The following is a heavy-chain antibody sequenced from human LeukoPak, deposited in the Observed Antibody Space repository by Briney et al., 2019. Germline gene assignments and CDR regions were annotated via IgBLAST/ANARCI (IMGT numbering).Heavy chain of an antibody. Sequence: GGSLRLSCAASGFSFSSYSMKWVRQAPGKGLEWVSSISSSSSYIYYVDSVKGRFTISRDNAKNSLYLQMNSLRAEDTAVYYCARDRYDSSGYYYLWGQGTLVTVSS. J-gene: IGHJ4*02. V-gene: IGHV3-21*01. CDR1: GFSFSSYS. CDR2: ISSSSSYI. D-gene: IGHD3-22*01. CDR3: ARDRYDSSGYYYL.